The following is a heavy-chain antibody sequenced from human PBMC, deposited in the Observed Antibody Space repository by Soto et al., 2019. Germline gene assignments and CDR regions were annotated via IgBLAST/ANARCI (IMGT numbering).Heavy chain of an antibody. V-gene: IGHV3-30*18. Sequence: GGSLRLSCAASGFTFSSYGMHWVRQAPGKGLEWVAVISYDGSNKYYADSVKGRFTISRDNSKNTLYLQMNSLRAEDTAVYYCAKDAIFGVVPPYYFDYWGQGTLVTVSS. CDR1: GFTFSSYG. CDR2: ISYDGSNK. J-gene: IGHJ4*02. CDR3: AKDAIFGVVPPYYFDY. D-gene: IGHD3-3*01.